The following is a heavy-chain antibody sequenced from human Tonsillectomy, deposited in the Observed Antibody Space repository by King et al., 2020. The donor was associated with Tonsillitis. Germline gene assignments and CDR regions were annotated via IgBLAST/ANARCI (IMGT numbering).Heavy chain of an antibody. V-gene: IGHV3-74*01. Sequence: QLVESGGALVQPGGSLRLSCAASGFTFSSYWMHWVRQAPGKGLVWVSRINTDATSTSYADSVKGQFTISRDNAKNTLYLQMNSLRAEDTAVYYCARGRRAATTWDYYYGMDVGGQGTTVTVSS. CDR1: GFTFSSYW. CDR3: ARGRRAATTWDYYYGMDV. J-gene: IGHJ6*02. CDR2: INTDATST. D-gene: IGHD1-26*01.